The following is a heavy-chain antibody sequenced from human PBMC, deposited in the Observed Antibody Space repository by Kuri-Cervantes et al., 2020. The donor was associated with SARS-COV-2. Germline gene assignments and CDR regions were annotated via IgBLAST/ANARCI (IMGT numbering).Heavy chain of an antibody. D-gene: IGHD1-26*01. CDR2: INHSGST. CDR1: GGSFSGYY. CDR3: AREAPCRIVGAICYGMDV. J-gene: IGHJ6*02. V-gene: IGHV4-34*01. Sequence: GSLRLSCAVYGGSFSGYYWSWIRQPPGKGLEWIGEINHSGSTNYNPSPKSRVTISVDTSKNQFSLKLSSVTAADTAVYYCAREAPCRIVGAICYGMDVWGQGTTVTVSS.